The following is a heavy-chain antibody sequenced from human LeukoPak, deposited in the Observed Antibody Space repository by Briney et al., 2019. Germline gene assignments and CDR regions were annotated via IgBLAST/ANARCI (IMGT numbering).Heavy chain of an antibody. CDR2: ISSSSSTI. CDR3: ARGTFTTVTDAFDI. V-gene: IGHV3-48*01. J-gene: IGHJ3*02. D-gene: IGHD4-17*01. Sequence: GGSLRLSCAASGFTFSSYSMNWVRQAPGKGLEWVSYISSSSSTIYYADSVKGRFTISRDNAKNSLYLQMNSLRAEDTAVYYCARGTFTTVTDAFDIWGQGTMVTVSS. CDR1: GFTFSSYS.